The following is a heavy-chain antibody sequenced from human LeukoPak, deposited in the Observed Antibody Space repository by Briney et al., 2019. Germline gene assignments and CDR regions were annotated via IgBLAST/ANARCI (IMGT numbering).Heavy chain of an antibody. V-gene: IGHV4-4*07. CDR2: IYRSGST. D-gene: IGHD6-19*01. Sequence: SETLSLTCTVSGGSISGFYWSWIRQPAGRGLEWIGHIYRSGSTDFNPSLKSRVTMSADTSKSQFSLKLSSVTAADTALYYCARGGGSTSGYYSGVFDVWGQGTMVTVSS. J-gene: IGHJ3*01. CDR3: ARGGGSTSGYYSGVFDV. CDR1: GGSISGFY.